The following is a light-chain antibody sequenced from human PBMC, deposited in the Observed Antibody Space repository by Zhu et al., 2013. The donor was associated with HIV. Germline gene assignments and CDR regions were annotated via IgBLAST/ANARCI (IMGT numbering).Light chain of an antibody. V-gene: IGLV1-40*01. CDR3: QVWDSSSDHPYV. Sequence: QSVLTQPPSVSGAPGQRVTISCTGSTSNIGGGYDVQWYQQLPGAAPKLIVYGNSNRPSGIPERFSGSNSGNTATLTISRVEAGDEADYYCQVWDSSSDHPYVFGTGTKVTVL. J-gene: IGLJ1*01. CDR1: TSNIGGGYD. CDR2: GNS.